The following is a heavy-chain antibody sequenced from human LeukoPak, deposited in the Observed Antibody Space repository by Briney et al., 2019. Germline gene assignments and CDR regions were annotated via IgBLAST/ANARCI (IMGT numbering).Heavy chain of an antibody. D-gene: IGHD4-17*01. CDR2: FDPEDGET. CDR3: ATAVRVDPNWFDS. Sequence: ASVKVSCKVSGYTLTEFSVHWVRQAPGKGLGWMGGFDPEDGETIYAQKFQGGVTMTEDTSPDTAYMELSSLRSEDTAVYYCATAVRVDPNWFDSWGQGTLVTVSS. J-gene: IGHJ5*01. CDR1: GYTLTEFS. V-gene: IGHV1-24*01.